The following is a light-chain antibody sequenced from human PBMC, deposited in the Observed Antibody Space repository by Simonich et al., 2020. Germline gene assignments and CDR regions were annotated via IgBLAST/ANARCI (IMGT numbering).Light chain of an antibody. Sequence: QSALTQPASVSGSPGQSITISCTGTSSDVGVYNYVSWYQQHPGKAPNLMIYDVSKRPSGVPDRFSGSKSGNTASLTISGLQAEDEADYYCCSYAGSYTLVFGGGTKLTVL. J-gene: IGLJ2*01. CDR1: SSDVGVYNY. CDR3: CSYAGSYTLV. CDR2: DVS. V-gene: IGLV2-11*01.